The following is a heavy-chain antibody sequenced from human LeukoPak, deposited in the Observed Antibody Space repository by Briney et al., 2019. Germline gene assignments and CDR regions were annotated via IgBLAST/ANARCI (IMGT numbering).Heavy chain of an antibody. CDR2: ISSSSSYI. J-gene: IGHJ4*02. V-gene: IGHV3-21*01. Sequence: GGSLRLSCAASGFTFSSYSMNWVRRAPGKGLEWVSSISSSSSYIYYADSVKGRFTISRDNAKNSLYLQMNSLRAEDTAVYYCARDDRDYYDSSGYYYLLRGGGLDYWGQGTLVTVSS. CDR3: ARDDRDYYDSSGYYYLLRGGGLDY. D-gene: IGHD3-22*01. CDR1: GFTFSSYS.